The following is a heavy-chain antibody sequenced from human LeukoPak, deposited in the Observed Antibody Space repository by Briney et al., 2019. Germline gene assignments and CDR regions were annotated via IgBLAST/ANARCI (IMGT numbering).Heavy chain of an antibody. Sequence: SETLSLTCTVSGAPLNNYYWNWVRQPPGKELEWVGNVDYSGSTRYNPSLKSRATMSLDISKSQFSLRLTSVTAADMAVYYCAMQVGIYGDYNNWFDPWGQGARVTVSS. D-gene: IGHD4-17*01. CDR1: GAPLNNYY. J-gene: IGHJ5*02. V-gene: IGHV4-59*08. CDR3: AMQVGIYGDYNNWFDP. CDR2: VDYSGST.